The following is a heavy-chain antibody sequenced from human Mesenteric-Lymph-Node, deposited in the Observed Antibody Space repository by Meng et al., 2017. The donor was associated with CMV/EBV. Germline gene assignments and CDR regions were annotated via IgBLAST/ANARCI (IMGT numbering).Heavy chain of an antibody. D-gene: IGHD2-2*01. CDR2: INPNSGGT. J-gene: IGHJ4*02. CDR3: ARDYIEHCRSTSCEDFDY. Sequence: ASVKVSCKASGYTFTGYYMHWVRQAPGQGLEWMGWINPNSGGTNYAQKFQGRVTMTRDTSISTAYMELSRLRSDDTAVYYCARDYIEHCRSTSCEDFDYWGQGTLVTVSS. CDR1: GYTFTGYY. V-gene: IGHV1-2*02.